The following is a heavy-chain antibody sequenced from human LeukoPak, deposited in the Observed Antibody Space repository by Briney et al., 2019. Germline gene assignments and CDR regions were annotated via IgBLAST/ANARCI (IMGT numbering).Heavy chain of an antibody. Sequence: GGSLRLSCAASGYTFSSYSMNWVRQAPGKGLEWVSSISSSSSYIYSADSVKGRFTISRDNSKNSLYLQMNSLRTEDTALYYCAKGGRYSYGNPYYYYYYMDVWGKGTTVTVSS. J-gene: IGHJ6*03. CDR1: GYTFSSYS. V-gene: IGHV3-21*04. CDR3: AKGGRYSYGNPYYYYYYMDV. D-gene: IGHD5-18*01. CDR2: ISSSSSYI.